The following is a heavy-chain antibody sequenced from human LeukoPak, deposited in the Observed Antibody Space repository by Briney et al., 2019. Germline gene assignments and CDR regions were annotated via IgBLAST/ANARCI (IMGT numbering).Heavy chain of an antibody. CDR3: AKVEDDYYDISGMGFFQH. CDR1: GFTFSNYG. J-gene: IGHJ1*01. D-gene: IGHD3-22*01. CDR2: ISYDGSNK. V-gene: IGHV3-30*18. Sequence: PGGSLRLSCAASGFTFSNYGMHWVRQAPGKGLEWVAVISYDGSNKYYADSVKGRFTISRDNSKNTLYLQMNSLRPEDTAIYYCAKVEDDYYDISGMGFFQHWGQGTLVTVSS.